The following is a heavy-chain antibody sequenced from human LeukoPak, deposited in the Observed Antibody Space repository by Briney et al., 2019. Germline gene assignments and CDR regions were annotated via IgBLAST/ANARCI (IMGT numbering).Heavy chain of an antibody. CDR3: ASTYYYGSGRRFWDFDI. D-gene: IGHD3-10*01. CDR2: INSDGSST. V-gene: IGHV3-74*01. CDR1: GFTFSSYW. Sequence: GGSLRLSCAASGFTFSSYWMHWVRHAPGKGLVWVSRINSDGSSTIYADSVKGRFTISRDNAKNTLYLQMNSLRAEDTAVYYCASTYYYGSGRRFWDFDIWGQGTMVTVSS. J-gene: IGHJ3*02.